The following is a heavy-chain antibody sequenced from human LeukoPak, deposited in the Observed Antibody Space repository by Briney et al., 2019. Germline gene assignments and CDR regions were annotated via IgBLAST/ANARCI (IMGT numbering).Heavy chain of an antibody. Sequence: GGSLRLSCAASGFTFSSYAMNWVRQAPGKGLEWVSSISISSSYIYYADSLKGRFTISRDDAKNSLYLQMNSLRVEGTAVYYCARWAGGRVPLYYMDVWGKGTTVTVSS. CDR2: ISISSSYI. V-gene: IGHV3-21*01. D-gene: IGHD2-15*01. CDR1: GFTFSSYA. CDR3: ARWAGGRVPLYYMDV. J-gene: IGHJ6*03.